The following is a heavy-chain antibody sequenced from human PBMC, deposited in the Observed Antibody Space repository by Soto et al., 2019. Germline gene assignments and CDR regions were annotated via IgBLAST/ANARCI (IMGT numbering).Heavy chain of an antibody. V-gene: IGHV3-48*02. J-gene: IGHJ4*02. CDR2: TSTSSTTK. D-gene: IGHD3-10*01. CDR3: AGSYSSGNWYFDY. Sequence: PGGSLRLSCGASGFSFSAYSMNWVRQAPGKGLEWIAYTSTSSTTKYYADSVRGRFSISRDNANDLLYLDMDKLRDEDTGIYYCAGSYSSGNWYFDYWGLGTPVTVYS. CDR1: GFSFSAYS.